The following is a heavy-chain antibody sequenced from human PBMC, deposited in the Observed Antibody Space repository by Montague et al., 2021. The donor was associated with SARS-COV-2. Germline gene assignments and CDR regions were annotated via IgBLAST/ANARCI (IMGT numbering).Heavy chain of an antibody. CDR2: IYYSGST. V-gene: IGHV4-61*01. D-gene: IGHD6-13*01. J-gene: IGHJ6*02. CDR1: GGSVSSGSYY. Sequence: SETLSLTCTVSGGSVSSGSYYWSWIRQPPGKGLEWIGYIYYSGSTHYXXXLKSRVTISVDTSKNQFSLKLSSVTAADTAVYYCARVGRQQLVRLSGMDVWGQGTTVTVSS. CDR3: ARVGRQQLVRLSGMDV.